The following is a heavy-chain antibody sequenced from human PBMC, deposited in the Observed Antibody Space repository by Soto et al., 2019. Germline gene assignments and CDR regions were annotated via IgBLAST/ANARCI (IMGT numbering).Heavy chain of an antibody. CDR2: MFYSGLT. V-gene: IGHV4-39*01. CDR1: GYSVSISDYY. D-gene: IGHD2-15*01. CDR3: AILSDSLSGPYGIHV. Sequence: PSETLSLTCRVSGYSVSISDYYWAWIRQPPGKGLEWIGSMFYSGLTYYNPSLKSRVTLSVDTSKNQFSVRLNSVTAADTAVYYCAILSDSLSGPYGIHVWGQGTTVTVSS. J-gene: IGHJ6*02.